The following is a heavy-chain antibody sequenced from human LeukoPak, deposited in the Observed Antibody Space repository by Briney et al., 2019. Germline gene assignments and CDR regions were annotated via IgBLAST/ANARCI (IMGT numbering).Heavy chain of an antibody. CDR1: GGSISSSSYY. J-gene: IGHJ3*02. CDR2: IYYGGNT. Sequence: SETLSLTCTVSGGSISSSSYYWGWIRQPPGEGLGWIGSIYYGGNTYYNPSLKSRLTMSVDTSKNQFSLKLSSVTAADTAVYYCARHDSSGPYNAFDIWGQGTMVTVSS. D-gene: IGHD3-22*01. CDR3: ARHDSSGPYNAFDI. V-gene: IGHV4-39*01.